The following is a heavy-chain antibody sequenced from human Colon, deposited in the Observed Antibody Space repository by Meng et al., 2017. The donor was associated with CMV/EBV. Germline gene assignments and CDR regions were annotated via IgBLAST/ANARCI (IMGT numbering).Heavy chain of an antibody. V-gene: IGHV3-48*04. D-gene: IGHD3-9*01. J-gene: IGHJ4*02. CDR1: GFTLSTYS. CDR2: ITTSGNVI. CDR3: ARRNYYDILTGNGPFDL. Sequence: GGSLRLSCAASGFTLSTYSMNWVRQAPGKGLEWVSSITTSGNVINYADSVKGGFTISRDNAKRSLYLQMNNLRAEDTAVYYCARRNYYDILTGNGPFDLWGQGTLVTVSS.